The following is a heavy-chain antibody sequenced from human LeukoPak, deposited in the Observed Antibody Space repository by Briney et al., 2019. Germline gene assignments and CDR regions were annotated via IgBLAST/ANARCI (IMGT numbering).Heavy chain of an antibody. D-gene: IGHD6-13*01. CDR1: GYSFTSYW. CDR2: IYPGDSDT. CDR3: ARRRGIAAAENYFDY. J-gene: IGHJ4*02. Sequence: GESLKISCKGSGYSFTSYWIGRVRQMPGKGLEWMGIIYPGDSDTRYSPSFQGQVTISADKSISTAYLQWSSLKASDTAMYYCARRRGIAAAENYFDYWGQGTLVTVSS. V-gene: IGHV5-51*01.